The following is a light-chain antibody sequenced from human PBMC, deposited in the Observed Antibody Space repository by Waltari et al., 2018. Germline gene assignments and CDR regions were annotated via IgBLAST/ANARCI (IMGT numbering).Light chain of an antibody. CDR1: QTVLYRSSNKNY. Sequence: DIVMTQSPESLAVSLGERATLNCTSSQTVLYRSSNKNYLAWYQVRPGQPPKLLISWASTRKSGVPARFSGSGSGTDFTLTISSLQAEDVAVYYCQQYYSTPLAFGQGTKVKIK. CDR2: WAS. V-gene: IGKV4-1*01. J-gene: IGKJ1*01. CDR3: QQYYSTPLA.